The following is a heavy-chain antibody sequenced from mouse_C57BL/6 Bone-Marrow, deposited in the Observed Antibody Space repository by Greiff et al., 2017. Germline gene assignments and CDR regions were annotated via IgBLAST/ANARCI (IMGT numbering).Heavy chain of an antibody. CDR1: GFTFSDYG. CDR3: ARNSYYPFDY. V-gene: IGHV5-17*01. D-gene: IGHD2-12*01. CDR2: ISSGSSTI. J-gene: IGHJ2*01. Sequence: EVQLVESGGGLVKPARSLSLSCAASGFTFSDYGMHWVRQAPEKGLEWVAYISSGSSTIYYAATVKGRFTISRDNAKNTLFLQMARLRSEEATMDYCARNSYYPFDYWGKGTTLTVSS.